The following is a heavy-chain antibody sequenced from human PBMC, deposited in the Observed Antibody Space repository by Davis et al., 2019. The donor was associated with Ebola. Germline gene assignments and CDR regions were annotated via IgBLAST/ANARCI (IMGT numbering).Heavy chain of an antibody. V-gene: IGHV3-21*04. CDR3: ARVPRLTSYCSSTSCSYYYYGMDV. D-gene: IGHD2-2*01. Sequence: GESLKISCAASGFTFSSYSMNWVRQAPGKGLEWVSSISSSSSYIYYADSVKGRFTISRDNAKNSLYLQMNSLRAEDTALYYCARVPRLTSYCSSTSCSYYYYGMDVWGQGTTVTVPS. J-gene: IGHJ6*02. CDR1: GFTFSSYS. CDR2: ISSSSSYI.